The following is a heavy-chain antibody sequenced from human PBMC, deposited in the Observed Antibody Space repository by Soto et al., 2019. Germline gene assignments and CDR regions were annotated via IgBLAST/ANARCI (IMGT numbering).Heavy chain of an antibody. J-gene: IGHJ4*02. D-gene: IGHD6-19*01. CDR1: GFTFSSYG. CDR2: ISYDGSNK. Sequence: PGGSLRLSCAASGFTFSSYGMHWVRQAPGKGLEWVAVISYDGSNKYYADSVKGRFTISRDNSKSTLYLQMNSLRAEDTAVYYCAKDNGGSSGWYMRWSIDYWGQGTLVTVSS. V-gene: IGHV3-30*18. CDR3: AKDNGGSSGWYMRWSIDY.